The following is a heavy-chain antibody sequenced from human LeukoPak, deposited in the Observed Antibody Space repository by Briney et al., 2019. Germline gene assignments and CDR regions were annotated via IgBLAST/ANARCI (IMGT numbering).Heavy chain of an antibody. J-gene: IGHJ4*02. Sequence: SETLSLTCAVYGGSFSGYYWSWIRQPPGKGLEWIGEINHSGSTNYNPSLKSRVTISVDTSKNQFSLKLSSVTAADTAVYYCARGFYYYGSGRPFDCWGQGTLVTVSS. V-gene: IGHV4-34*01. CDR1: GGSFSGYY. D-gene: IGHD3-10*01. CDR3: ARGFYYYGSGRPFDC. CDR2: INHSGST.